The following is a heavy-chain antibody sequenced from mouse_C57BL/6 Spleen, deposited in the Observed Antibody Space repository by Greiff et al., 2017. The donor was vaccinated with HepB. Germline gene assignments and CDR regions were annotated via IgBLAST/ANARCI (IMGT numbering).Heavy chain of an antibody. J-gene: IGHJ2*01. CDR3: ARSGSLTDFDY. Sequence: VQLQQSGAELVKPGASVKISCKASGYAFSSYWMNWVKQRPGKGLEWIGQIYPGDGDTNYNGKFKGKATLTADKSSSTAYMQRSSLTSEDSAVYFCARSGSLTDFDYWGQGTTLTVSS. CDR1: GYAFSSYW. CDR2: IYPGDGDT. V-gene: IGHV1-80*01. D-gene: IGHD4-1*01.